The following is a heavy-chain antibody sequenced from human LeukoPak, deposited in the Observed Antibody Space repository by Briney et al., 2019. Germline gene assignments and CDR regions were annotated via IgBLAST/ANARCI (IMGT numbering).Heavy chain of an antibody. CDR1: GYTFTSYY. CDR2: INPSGGST. V-gene: IGHV1-46*01. CDR3: ARDTEYSGSYFFGAFDI. D-gene: IGHD1-26*01. J-gene: IGHJ3*02. Sequence: ASVKVSCKASGYTFTSYYMHWVRQAPGQGLKWMGIINPSGGSTSYAQKFQGRVTMTRDTSTSTVYMELSSLRSEDTAVYYCARDTEYSGSYFFGAFDIWGQGTMVTVSS.